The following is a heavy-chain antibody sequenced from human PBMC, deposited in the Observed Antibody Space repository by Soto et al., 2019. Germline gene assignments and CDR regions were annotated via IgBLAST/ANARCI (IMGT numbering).Heavy chain of an antibody. D-gene: IGHD5-12*01. CDR1: GYTFTSYG. J-gene: IGHJ6*02. CDR3: ARDYSGYDLSKNYYYYYGMDV. Sequence: ASVKASCKASGYTFTSYGISWVRQAPGQGLEWMGWISAYNGNTNYARKLQGRVTMTTDTSTSTAYMELRSLRSDDTAVYYCARDYSGYDLSKNYYYYYGMDVWSPGTTVTVSS. V-gene: IGHV1-18*01. CDR2: ISAYNGNT.